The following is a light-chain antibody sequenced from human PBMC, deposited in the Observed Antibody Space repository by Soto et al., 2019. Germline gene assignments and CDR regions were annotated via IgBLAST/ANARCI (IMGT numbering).Light chain of an antibody. CDR3: YSYAGRSTSV. CDR1: SSDDGSYNL. V-gene: IGLV2-23*01. CDR2: EDD. J-gene: IGLJ2*01. Sequence: QSALTQPASVSGSPGQSITISCTGTSSDDGSYNLVSWYQQYPGKAPKLMIYEDDERPSGVSNRFSGSKSGNTASLTISGLQAEDAADYYCYSYAGRSTSVFGGGTQVTVL.